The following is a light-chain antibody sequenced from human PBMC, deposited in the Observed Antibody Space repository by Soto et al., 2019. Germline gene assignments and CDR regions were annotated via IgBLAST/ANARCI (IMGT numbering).Light chain of an antibody. CDR2: ENT. CDR3: QSYDSGLSGWL. J-gene: IGLJ2*01. Sequence: QAVVTQPPSVSGAPGQRVTISCTGSSSNIGAVFDVHWYQQVPGTAPKLLIYENTKRPSGVPDRFSGSKSGTSASLAITGLQAEDEADYYCQSYDSGLSGWLFGGGTKLNVL. V-gene: IGLV1-40*01. CDR1: SSNIGAVFD.